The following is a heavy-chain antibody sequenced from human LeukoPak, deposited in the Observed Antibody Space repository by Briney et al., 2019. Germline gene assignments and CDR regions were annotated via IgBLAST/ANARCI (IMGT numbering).Heavy chain of an antibody. J-gene: IGHJ5*02. V-gene: IGHV4-39*07. CDR1: GGSISSSIYY. CDR2: IYYNANT. D-gene: IGHD3-9*01. CDR3: ARNADDDYDILTGYYLNWFDP. Sequence: SETLSLTCTVSGGSISSSIYYWGWIRQPPGKGLEWIGSIYYNANTYYNPSLKSRITISVDTSKNQFSLRLSSVTAADTAVYYCARNADDDYDILTGYYLNWFDPWGQGTLVTVSS.